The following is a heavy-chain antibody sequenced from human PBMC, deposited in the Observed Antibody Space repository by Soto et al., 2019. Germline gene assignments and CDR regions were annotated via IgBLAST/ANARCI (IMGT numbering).Heavy chain of an antibody. CDR3: ARDLYGSGRHWFDP. D-gene: IGHD3-10*01. CDR2: ISTSSSTI. J-gene: IGHJ5*02. V-gene: IGHV3-48*01. Sequence: TGGSLRLSCAASGFSFSTYNMHWVRQAPGKGLEWVSYISTSSSTIYYADSVKGRFTIFRDNAKNSLYLQMNSLRAEDTAVYYCARDLYGSGRHWFDPWGQGTLVTVLL. CDR1: GFSFSTYN.